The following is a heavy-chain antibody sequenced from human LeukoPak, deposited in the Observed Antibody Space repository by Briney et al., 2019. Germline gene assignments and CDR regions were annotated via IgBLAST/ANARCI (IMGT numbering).Heavy chain of an antibody. V-gene: IGHV1-2*06. CDR1: GYTFTGYY. CDR3: ARAKGRYYHDSSGYYLREISDY. D-gene: IGHD3-22*01. Sequence: GASVKVSCKASGYTFTGYYMHWVRQAPGQGLEWMGRINPNSGGTNYAQKFQGRVTMTRDTSISTAYMELSRLRSDDTAVYYCARAKGRYYHDSSGYYLREISDYWGQGTLVTVSS. CDR2: INPNSGGT. J-gene: IGHJ4*02.